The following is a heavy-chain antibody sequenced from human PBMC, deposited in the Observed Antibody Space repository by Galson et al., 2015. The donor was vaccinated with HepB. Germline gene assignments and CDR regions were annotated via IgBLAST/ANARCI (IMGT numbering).Heavy chain of an antibody. CDR1: GFTFSDYA. CDR3: AKTSYFDY. J-gene: IGHJ4*02. V-gene: IGHV3-23*01. CDR2: ISDSGVGT. Sequence: SLRLSCAASGFTFSDYAMSWVRQAPGKGLEWVSTISDSGVGTFYADSVKGRFSISRDNSKSTLYLQMNSLRAEDTAIYYCAKTSYFDYWGQGTLVTVSS.